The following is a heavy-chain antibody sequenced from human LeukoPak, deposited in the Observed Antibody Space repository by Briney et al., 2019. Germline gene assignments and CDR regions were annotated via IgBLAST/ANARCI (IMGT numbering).Heavy chain of an antibody. CDR3: ARGLYYYDSSGNYHGYYFDY. V-gene: IGHV5-51*01. CDR2: IYPGDSDT. D-gene: IGHD3-22*01. Sequence: GESLKISCKGSGYSFTSYWIGWVRQMPGKGLEWMGIIYPGDSDTRYSPSFQGQVTISADKSISTAYLQWSSLKASDTAMYYCARGLYYYDSSGNYHGYYFDYWGQGTLVTVSS. CDR1: GYSFTSYW. J-gene: IGHJ4*02.